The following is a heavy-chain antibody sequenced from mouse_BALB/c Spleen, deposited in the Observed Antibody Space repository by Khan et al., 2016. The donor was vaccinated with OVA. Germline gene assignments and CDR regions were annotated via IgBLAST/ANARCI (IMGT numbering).Heavy chain of an antibody. J-gene: IGHJ2*01. CDR3: ARNAYFGNYFDY. CDR1: GYTFTNYW. D-gene: IGHD2-10*01. CDR2: IYPGDGRV. V-gene: IGHV1S81*02. Sequence: QVQLKESGAELVKPGASVKLSCKASGYTFTNYWVHWVKQGPGQGLEWIGEIYPGDGRVNYNEKFKNKASLTVDRSSSTAYMQLSSLTSEDSAVDYCARNAYFGNYFDYWGQGTTLTVSS.